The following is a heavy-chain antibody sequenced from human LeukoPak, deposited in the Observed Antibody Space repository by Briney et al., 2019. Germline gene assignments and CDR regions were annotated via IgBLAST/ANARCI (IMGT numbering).Heavy chain of an antibody. CDR3: VRWTGY. CDR1: GFTFSTYV. CDR2: ISSNGDNT. D-gene: IGHD5-24*01. V-gene: IGHV3-64D*06. J-gene: IGHJ4*02. Sequence: GGSLRLSCSVSGFTFSTYVMHWVRQAPGKGLEYVSAISSNGDNTYYADSVKGRFTISRDNSKNTLYLQMCSLRADDTGVCYCVRWTGYWGQGTLVTVSS.